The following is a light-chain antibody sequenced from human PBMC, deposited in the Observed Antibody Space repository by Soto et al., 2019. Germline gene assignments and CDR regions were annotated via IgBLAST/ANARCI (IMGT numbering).Light chain of an antibody. CDR2: DAS. CDR3: QQYNSYSCT. CDR1: QSISSW. V-gene: IGKV1-5*01. Sequence: DIQMTQSPSTLSASVGDRVTITCRASQSISSWLAWYKQKPGKAPKLLIYDASSLERGVPSRFSGSGSGTEFTLTISSLQSDDFATYYCQQYNSYSCTFGQGTKVDIK. J-gene: IGKJ1*01.